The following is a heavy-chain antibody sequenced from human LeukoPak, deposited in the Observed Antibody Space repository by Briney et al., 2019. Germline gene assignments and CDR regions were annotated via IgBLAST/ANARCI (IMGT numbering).Heavy chain of an antibody. V-gene: IGHV3-49*04. CDR2: IRRRAYGGAA. CDR3: SRNGLVDFDY. Sequence: GQSLRLSCTTSGFAFDDFAMSWVRQPAGKGLEWIGFIRRRAYGGAAEYAASVKGRFIISRDDSKGIAYLQMNSLKTEDTAVYYCSRNGLVDFDYWGQGSRVIVSP. CDR1: GFAFDDFA. J-gene: IGHJ4*02.